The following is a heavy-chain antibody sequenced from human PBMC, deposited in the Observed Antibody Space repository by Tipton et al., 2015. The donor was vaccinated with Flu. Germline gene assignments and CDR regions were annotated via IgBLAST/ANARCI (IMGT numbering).Heavy chain of an antibody. CDR1: GFTFSSYA. J-gene: IGHJ4*02. V-gene: IGHV3-48*03. CDR2: ISGIGTTI. CDR3: ARFRLVYFDY. D-gene: IGHD3-16*01. Sequence: GSLRLSCAASGFTFSSYAMSWVRQAPGKGLEWVAYISGIGTTINYADSVKGRFTISRDNAKKSLFLQMNSLRVEDTAVYYCARFRLVYFDYWGQGTLVTVSS.